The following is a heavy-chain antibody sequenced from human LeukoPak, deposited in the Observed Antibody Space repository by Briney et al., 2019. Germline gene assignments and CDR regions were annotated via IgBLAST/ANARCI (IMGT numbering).Heavy chain of an antibody. CDR2: ISYDGSNK. Sequence: GGSLRLSCAASGFTFSSYSMNWVRQAPGKGLEWVAVISYDGSNKYYADSVKGRFTISRDNSKNTLYLQMNSLKTEDTAVYYCTTDGWIQPRSWGQGTLVTVSS. V-gene: IGHV3-30*03. CDR1: GFTFSSYS. D-gene: IGHD5-18*01. CDR3: TTDGWIQPRS. J-gene: IGHJ5*02.